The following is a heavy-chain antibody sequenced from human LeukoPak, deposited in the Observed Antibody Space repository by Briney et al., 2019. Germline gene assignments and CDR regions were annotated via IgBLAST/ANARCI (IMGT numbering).Heavy chain of an antibody. V-gene: IGHV1-2*02. Sequence: ASVKVSCKASGYTFTGYYMHWVRQAPGQGLEWMGWINPNSGGTNYAQKFQGRVTMTRDTSISTAYMELSRLRSDGTAVYYCAREDYGDYSVYFQHWGQGTLVTVSS. CDR1: GYTFTGYY. D-gene: IGHD4-17*01. CDR3: AREDYGDYSVYFQH. J-gene: IGHJ1*01. CDR2: INPNSGGT.